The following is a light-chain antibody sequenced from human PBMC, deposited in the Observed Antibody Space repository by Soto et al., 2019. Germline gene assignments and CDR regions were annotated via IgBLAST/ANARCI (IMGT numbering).Light chain of an antibody. V-gene: IGKV3-11*01. Sequence: IVLTQSPATLSLSPGERATLSCRASPSVTNYLAWYQQRPGQAPRLLIFGAFNRATGIPARFSGSGSGTDFTLTISSLEPEDSAVYYCQQRNVWPPVTFGQGTRREIK. CDR2: GAF. CDR3: QQRNVWPPVT. CDR1: PSVTNY. J-gene: IGKJ5*01.